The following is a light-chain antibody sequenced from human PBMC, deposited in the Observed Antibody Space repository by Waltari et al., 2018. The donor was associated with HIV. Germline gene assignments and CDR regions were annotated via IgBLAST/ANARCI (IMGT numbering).Light chain of an antibody. Sequence: QSALTQPASVSGSPGQSITISCTGTSSYVGGYNYVSWYQQHPGKAPKLMIYEVSNRPSGVSNRFSGSKSGNTASLTISGLQAEDEADYYCSSYTSSSTLEVGGGTKLTVL. V-gene: IGLV2-14*01. CDR2: EVS. CDR1: SSYVGGYNY. J-gene: IGLJ2*01. CDR3: SSYTSSSTLE.